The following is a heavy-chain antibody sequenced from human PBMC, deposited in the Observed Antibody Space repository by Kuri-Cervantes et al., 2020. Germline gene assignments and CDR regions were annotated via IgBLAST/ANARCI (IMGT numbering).Heavy chain of an antibody. D-gene: IGHD3-3*01. Sequence: ESLKISCAASGFTFSSYSMNWVRQPPGKGLEWIGSIYYSGSTYYNPSLKSRVIISVDTSKNQFSLKLSSVTAADTAVYYCARLTTYNWFDPWGQGTLVTVSS. J-gene: IGHJ5*02. V-gene: IGHV4-39*01. CDR2: IYYSGST. CDR3: ARLTTYNWFDP. CDR1: GFTFSSYSMN.